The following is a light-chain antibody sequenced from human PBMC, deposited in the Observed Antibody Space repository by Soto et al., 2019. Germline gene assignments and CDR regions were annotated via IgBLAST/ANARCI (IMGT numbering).Light chain of an antibody. J-gene: IGKJ1*01. CDR3: QQYDSFSKT. CDR2: DAS. CDR1: QSIRSW. Sequence: DIQMTQSPSTLSASVGDRVTITCRANQSIRSWLAWYQQKPGKAPQLLIYDASNLESGVPSRFSGSGSGTELTLTISSLQPDDFATYYCQQYDSFSKTFGRGTKVEVK. V-gene: IGKV1-5*01.